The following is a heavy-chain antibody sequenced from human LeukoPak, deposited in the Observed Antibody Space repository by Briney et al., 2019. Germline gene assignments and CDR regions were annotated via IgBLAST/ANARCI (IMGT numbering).Heavy chain of an antibody. V-gene: IGHV3-23*01. CDR3: ARGLLYQIYDFWSGYRAAFDY. J-gene: IGHJ4*02. CDR2: ITSSGGNT. CDR1: GFDFGAYG. D-gene: IGHD3-3*01. Sequence: GGSLRLSCAASGFDFGAYGMSWVRQAPGKGLEWVSGITSSGGNTFYEDSVKGRFIISRDNSNNTLFLQMNSLRDGDTAVYYCARGLLYQIYDFWSGYRAAFDYWGQGTLVTVSS.